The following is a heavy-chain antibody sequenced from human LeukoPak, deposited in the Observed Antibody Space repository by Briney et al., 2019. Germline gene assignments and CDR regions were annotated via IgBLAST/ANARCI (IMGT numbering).Heavy chain of an antibody. V-gene: IGHV3-64*02. CDR1: GLTFSSHA. CDR2: IDSNGGNT. Sequence: PGGSLRLSCAASGLTFSSHAMHWVRQAPGKGLEYVSAIDSNGGNTSYADSVRGRFTISRDNSKDTVYLQMGSLRPEDTAVYYCARGGSYAASDIWGQGALVTVSS. D-gene: IGHD3-16*01. CDR3: ARGGSYAASDI. J-gene: IGHJ4*02.